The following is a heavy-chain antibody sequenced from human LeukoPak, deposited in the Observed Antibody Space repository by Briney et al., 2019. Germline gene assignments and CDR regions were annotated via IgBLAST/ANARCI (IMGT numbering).Heavy chain of an antibody. CDR2: INHSGST. Sequence: SETLSLTCAVYGGSFSGYYWSWIRQSPGKGLEWIGEINHSGSTNYNPSLKSRVTISVDTSKNQFSLKLSSVTAADTAVYYCARGIQLLRYYYYYYGMDVWGQGTTVTVSS. D-gene: IGHD2-2*01. CDR3: ARGIQLLRYYYYYYGMDV. J-gene: IGHJ6*02. CDR1: GGSFSGYY. V-gene: IGHV4-34*01.